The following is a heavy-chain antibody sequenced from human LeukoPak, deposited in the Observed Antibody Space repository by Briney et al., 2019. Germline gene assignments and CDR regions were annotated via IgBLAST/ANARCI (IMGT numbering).Heavy chain of an antibody. J-gene: IGHJ4*02. CDR1: GGSFSSYY. CDR3: AITMVTGFDY. V-gene: IGHV4-39*01. Sequence: SETLSLTCAVYGGSFSSYYWGWIRQPPGKGLEWIGSIYYSGSTYYNPSLKSRVTISVDTSKNQFSLKLSSVTAADTAVYYCAITMVTGFDYWGQGTLVTVSS. D-gene: IGHD5-18*01. CDR2: IYYSGST.